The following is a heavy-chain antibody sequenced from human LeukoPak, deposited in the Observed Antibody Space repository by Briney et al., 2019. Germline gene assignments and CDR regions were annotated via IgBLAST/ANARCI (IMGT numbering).Heavy chain of an antibody. CDR1: GFTFSSYA. D-gene: IGHD1-26*01. CDR3: ARANGNYYGLFDS. Sequence: GGSLRLSCAASGFTFSSYAMSWVRQAPGKGLEWVSAISGSGGSTYYADSVKGRFTISRDNSKNTLYLQMNSLRAEDTAVYYCARANGNYYGLFDSWGQGTLVTVSS. CDR2: ISGSGGST. V-gene: IGHV3-23*01. J-gene: IGHJ4*02.